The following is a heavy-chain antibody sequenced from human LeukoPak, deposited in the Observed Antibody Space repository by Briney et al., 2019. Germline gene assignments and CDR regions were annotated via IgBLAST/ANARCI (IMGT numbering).Heavy chain of an antibody. Sequence: GGSLRLSCAASGFTFSSYGMHWVRQAPGKGLEWVSSISSTGGTTYYADSVKGRFTISRDNSKNTLYLQMNTLRAEDTAIYYCAKNGDRGAYCTGGTCYPYFYYYMDVWGKGTTV. J-gene: IGHJ6*03. V-gene: IGHV3-23*01. CDR2: ISSTGGTT. CDR3: AKNGDRGAYCTGGTCYPYFYYYMDV. D-gene: IGHD2-15*01. CDR1: GFTFSSYG.